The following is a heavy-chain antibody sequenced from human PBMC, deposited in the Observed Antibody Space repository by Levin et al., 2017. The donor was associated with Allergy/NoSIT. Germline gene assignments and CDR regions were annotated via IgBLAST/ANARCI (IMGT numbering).Heavy chain of an antibody. V-gene: IGHV4-61*01. D-gene: IGHD2-15*01. J-gene: IGHJ6*03. CDR2: IYYSGST. CDR1: GGSVSSGSYY. CDR3: ARDLYGSGGSCYDFGYYMDG. Sequence: SETLSLTCTVSGGSVSSGSYYWSWIRQPPGTGLEWIGHIYYSGSTHYNPSLKSRVTITVDTSKNQFSLKLSPVTAADTAVYYCARDLYGSGGSCYDFGYYMDGWGKGTTVTVAS.